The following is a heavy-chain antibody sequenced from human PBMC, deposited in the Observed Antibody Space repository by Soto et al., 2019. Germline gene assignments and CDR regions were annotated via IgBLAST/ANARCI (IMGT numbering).Heavy chain of an antibody. D-gene: IGHD3-10*01. Sequence: QVQLVQSGAEVKKPGASVKVSCKASGYTFTSYGISWVRQAPGQGLEWMGWISAYNGNTNYAHKLQGRVTMTTDTSTSTAYMELRSLRSDDTAVYYCARDFQVLLWFGELPHFDYWGQGTLVTVSS. CDR3: ARDFQVLLWFGELPHFDY. J-gene: IGHJ4*02. V-gene: IGHV1-18*04. CDR2: ISAYNGNT. CDR1: GYTFTSYG.